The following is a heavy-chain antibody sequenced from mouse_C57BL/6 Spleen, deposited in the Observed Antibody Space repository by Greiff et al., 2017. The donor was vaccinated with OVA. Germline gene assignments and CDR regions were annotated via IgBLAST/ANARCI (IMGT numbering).Heavy chain of an antibody. CDR3: ASSERTGVDY. V-gene: IGHV2-2*01. J-gene: IGHJ2*01. CDR1: GFSLTSYG. D-gene: IGHD4-1*01. CDR2: IWSGGST. Sequence: VQLQQSGPGLVQPSQSLTITCTVSGFSLTSYGVHWVRQSPGKGLEWLGVIWSGGSTDYNAAFISSLCISKDNSKSQVFFKFNSLQSDDTAIYYCASSERTGVDYWGQGTTLTVAS.